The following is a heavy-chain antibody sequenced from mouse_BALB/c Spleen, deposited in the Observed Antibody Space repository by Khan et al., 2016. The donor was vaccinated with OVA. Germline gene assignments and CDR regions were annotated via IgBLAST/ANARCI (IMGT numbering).Heavy chain of an antibody. CDR3: APVGNCYVSFAY. CDR2: IYPFNDDT. Sequence: VQLQQSGPELVKPGASVKMSCKASGYTFTSYVMHWVKQTPGLGLEWIGYIYPFNDDTKYTEKFKGQVTLTSDKSSSTAYLELSSLTSEDLAAFSCAPVGNCYVSFAYWGEGTLVTVSA. CDR1: GYTFTSYV. J-gene: IGHJ3*01. V-gene: IGHV1S136*01. D-gene: IGHD1-1*01.